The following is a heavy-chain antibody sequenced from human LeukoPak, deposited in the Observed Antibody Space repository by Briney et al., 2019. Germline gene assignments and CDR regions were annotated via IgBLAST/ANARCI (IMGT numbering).Heavy chain of an antibody. J-gene: IGHJ3*02. CDR2: ISGSGGST. CDR3: AKLKGPYGDPNDAFDI. D-gene: IGHD4-17*01. CDR1: GFTLSNAW. V-gene: IGHV3-23*01. Sequence: GGSLRLSCAASGFTLSNAWMNWVRQAPGKGLEWVSTISGSGGSTYYADSVEGRFTVSRDNSKNTLYLQMNTLRAEDTAVYYCAKLKGPYGDPNDAFDIWGQGTMVTVSS.